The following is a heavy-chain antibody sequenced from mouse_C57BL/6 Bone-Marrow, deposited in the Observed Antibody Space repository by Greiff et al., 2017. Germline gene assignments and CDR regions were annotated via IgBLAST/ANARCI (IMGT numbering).Heavy chain of an antibody. V-gene: IGHV1-19*01. CDR1: GYTFTDYY. CDR2: INPYNGGT. CDR3: ARVTFITLRDY. J-gene: IGHJ4*01. D-gene: IGHD1-1*01. Sequence: VQLQQSGPVLVKPGASVKMSCKASGYTFTDYYMNWVKQSHGKSLEWIGVINPYNGGTSYNQKFKGKATLTVDKSSSTAYMELNSLTSEDSAVYYCARVTFITLRDYWGQGTSVTVSS.